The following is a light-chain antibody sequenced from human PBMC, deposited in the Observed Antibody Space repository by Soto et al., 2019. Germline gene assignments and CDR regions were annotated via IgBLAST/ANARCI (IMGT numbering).Light chain of an antibody. CDR1: QSVSSNH. CDR3: QQRSSWPIT. CDR2: GGS. Sequence: DIVLTQSPGTLSLSPGERATLYCRASQSVSSNHLAWYQQKPGQAPRLLIYGGSSRATGIPDRFSGSGSGTDFTLTISRLEPEDFAVYYCQQRSSWPITFGQGTRLEIK. J-gene: IGKJ5*01. V-gene: IGKV3D-20*02.